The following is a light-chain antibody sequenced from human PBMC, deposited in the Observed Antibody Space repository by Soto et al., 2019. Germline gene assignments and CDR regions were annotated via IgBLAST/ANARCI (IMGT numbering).Light chain of an antibody. Sequence: SYELTQPPSVSVAPGKTARIPCGGNNIGSKSVHWYQQKPGQAPVLVIYYDSDRPSGIPERVSGSNSGNTATLTISRVEAGDEADYYCQVWDNSSDPHYVFGTGTKLTVL. J-gene: IGLJ1*01. V-gene: IGLV3-21*04. CDR3: QVWDNSSDPHYV. CDR1: NIGSKS. CDR2: YDS.